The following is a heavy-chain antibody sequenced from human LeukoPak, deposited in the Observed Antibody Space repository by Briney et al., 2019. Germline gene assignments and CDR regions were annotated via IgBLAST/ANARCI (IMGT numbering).Heavy chain of an antibody. CDR2: IRSKADGGTT. CDR1: GITLWHYY. V-gene: IGHV3-49*03. J-gene: IGHJ4*02. Sequence: GSPRPSRTAFGITLWHYYLKRFRQASGGGLEWGGFIRSKADGGTTEYAASVKGRFTISRDDSKNVAYLQINNLGAEDTALYFCARDDRPYGHDFDSWGQGTLVTVSS. D-gene: IGHD4-17*01. CDR3: ARDDRPYGHDFDS.